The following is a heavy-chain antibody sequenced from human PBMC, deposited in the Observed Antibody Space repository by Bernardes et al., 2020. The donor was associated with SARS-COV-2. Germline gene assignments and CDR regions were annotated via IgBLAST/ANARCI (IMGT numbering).Heavy chain of an antibody. Sequence: SETLSLTCSVSGDSITTYYWSWIRLAPGKGLEWIGDISYRGNTKYNPSLEGRVTISAGTSKRQFSLKLSSVTAADTAVYYCARQISFGGLIVDDVWGHGTRVIVSS. J-gene: IGHJ4*01. D-gene: IGHD3-16*01. CDR3: ARQISFGGLIVDDV. CDR1: GDSITTYY. CDR2: ISYRGNT. V-gene: IGHV4-59*08.